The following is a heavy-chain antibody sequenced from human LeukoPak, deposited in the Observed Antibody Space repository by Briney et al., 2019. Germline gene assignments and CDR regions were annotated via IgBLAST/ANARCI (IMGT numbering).Heavy chain of an antibody. V-gene: IGHV1-24*01. Sequence: ASVKVSCKVSGYTLTELSMHWVRQAPGKGLEWMGGFDPEDGETIYAQKFQGRVTMTEDTSTDTAYMELSSLRSEDTAVYYRARGEQQLFAEYFQHWGQGTLVTVSS. CDR3: ARGEQQLFAEYFQH. J-gene: IGHJ1*01. D-gene: IGHD6-13*01. CDR2: FDPEDGET. CDR1: GYTLTELS.